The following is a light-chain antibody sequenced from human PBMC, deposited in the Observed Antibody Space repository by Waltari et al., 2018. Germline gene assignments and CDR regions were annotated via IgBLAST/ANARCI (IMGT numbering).Light chain of an antibody. J-gene: IGLJ3*02. CDR3: CSYAGIGTLT. Sequence: QSARTQPATVSGSPGLSITISCTATSSEIGGHNLDSWYQPHPGKAPKIIIYEGNKRPSGVSYRFSGSKSGNTASLTISGLHTEDEADYYCCSYAGIGTLTFGGGTRVTVL. V-gene: IGLV2-23*01. CDR2: EGN. CDR1: SSEIGGHNL.